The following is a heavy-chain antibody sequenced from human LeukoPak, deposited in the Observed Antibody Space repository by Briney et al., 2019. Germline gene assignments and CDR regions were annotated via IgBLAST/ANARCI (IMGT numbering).Heavy chain of an antibody. CDR2: ISSSSSTI. D-gene: IGHD1-26*01. Sequence: GGSLRLSSTGSGFTFGDYAMTWVRQAPGKGLEWVSYISSSSSTIYYADSVKGRFTISRDNAKNSLYLQMNSLRAEDTAVYYCARIVASGSYYDGDYWGQGTLVTVSS. J-gene: IGHJ4*02. CDR1: GFTFGDYA. CDR3: ARIVASGSYYDGDY. V-gene: IGHV3-48*03.